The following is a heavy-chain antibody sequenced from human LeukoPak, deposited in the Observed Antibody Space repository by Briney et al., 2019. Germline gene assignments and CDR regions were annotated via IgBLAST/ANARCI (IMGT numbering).Heavy chain of an antibody. D-gene: IGHD3-16*01. CDR1: GGSISSYY. CDR3: ARDKALGDAFDI. Sequence: SETLSLTCTVSGGSISSYYWSWIRQPPVKGLEWIGYIYYSGSTNYNPSLKSRVTISVDTSKNQFSLKLSSVTAADTAVYYCARDKALGDAFDIWGQGTMVTVSS. V-gene: IGHV4-59*01. CDR2: IYYSGST. J-gene: IGHJ3*02.